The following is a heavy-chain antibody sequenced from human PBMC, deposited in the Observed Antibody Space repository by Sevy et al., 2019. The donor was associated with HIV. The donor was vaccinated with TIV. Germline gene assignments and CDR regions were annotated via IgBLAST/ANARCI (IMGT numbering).Heavy chain of an antibody. Sequence: GGSLRLSCAASGFTFSSYAMSWVRQAPGKGLEWVSAFSGSGGSTYYADSVKGRFTISRDNSKNTLNLQMNSLRAEDTTVYYCAKEPVVAHYYYYGMDVWGQGTTVTVSS. D-gene: IGHD3-22*01. CDR2: FSGSGGST. CDR1: GFTFSSYA. CDR3: AKEPVVAHYYYYGMDV. J-gene: IGHJ6*02. V-gene: IGHV3-23*01.